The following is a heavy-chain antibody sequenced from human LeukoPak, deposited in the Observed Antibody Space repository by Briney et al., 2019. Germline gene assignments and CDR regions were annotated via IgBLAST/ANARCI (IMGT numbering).Heavy chain of an antibody. D-gene: IGHD2-2*02. CDR3: ARDLPLYV. CDR2: ISYDGSNK. CDR1: GFTFSSYA. J-gene: IGHJ4*02. V-gene: IGHV3-30*01. Sequence: QPGRSLRLSCAASGFTFSSYAMHWVRQAPGKGLEWVAAISYDGSNKYYADSVKGRFTISRDNSKNTLYLQMNSLRAEDTAVYYCARDLPLYVWGQGTLVTVSS.